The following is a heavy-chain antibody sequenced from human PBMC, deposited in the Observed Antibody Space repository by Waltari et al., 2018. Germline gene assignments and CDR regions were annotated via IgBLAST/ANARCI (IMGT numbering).Heavy chain of an antibody. V-gene: IGHV4-59*01. D-gene: IGHD3-3*01. J-gene: IGHJ4*02. Sequence: QVQLQESGPGLVTPSETLSLTCTVSSGSISDYYWSWIRQPPGKGLEWIGFIYYSGTTNFKPSLKSRVTMSVDTSNNQFSLRLRSVTAADTAVYYCARFGRSGYWPFDYWGQGTLVTVSS. CDR2: IYYSGTT. CDR3: ARFGRSGYWPFDY. CDR1: SGSISDYY.